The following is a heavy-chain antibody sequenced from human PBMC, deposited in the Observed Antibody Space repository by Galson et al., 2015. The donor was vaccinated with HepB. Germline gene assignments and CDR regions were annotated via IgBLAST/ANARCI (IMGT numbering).Heavy chain of an antibody. CDR3: ARDRAIAVAPPYYYYYYMDV. J-gene: IGHJ6*03. CDR2: INHSGGT. V-gene: IGHV4-34*01. CDR1: GGSFSGYY. D-gene: IGHD6-19*01. Sequence: SETLSLTCAVDGGSFSGYYWSWIRQPPGKGLAWIGEINHSGGTNYNPSLKSRVTISVDTSKNQFSLNLSSVTAADTAVYYCARDRAIAVAPPYYYYYYMDVWGKGTTVTVSS.